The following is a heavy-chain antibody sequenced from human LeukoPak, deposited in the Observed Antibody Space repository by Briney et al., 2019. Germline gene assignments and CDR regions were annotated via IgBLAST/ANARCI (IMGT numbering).Heavy chain of an antibody. J-gene: IGHJ4*02. CDR2: IRKKGDGGTP. CDR1: GFNFCHYT. CDR3: TTDPPTRY. V-gene: IGHV3-49*03. D-gene: IGHD2-15*01. Sequence: GGSLRHSCTTSGFNFCHYTITWIRQAPGKGLEWVCFIRKKGDGGTPEYAASVKGRFTVSRDDSKSIAYLQMNSLKTEDTAVYYCTTDPPTRYWGQGTLVSVSS.